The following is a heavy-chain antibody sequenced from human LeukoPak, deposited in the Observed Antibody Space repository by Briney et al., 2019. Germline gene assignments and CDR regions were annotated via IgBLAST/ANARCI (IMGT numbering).Heavy chain of an antibody. J-gene: IGHJ4*02. V-gene: IGHV3-33*01. Sequence: SCKASGYTFTGYYMHWVRQAPGKGLEWVAVIWSDSTNKYYADSVRGRFTISRDNSKNTLYLQMSSLRAEDTAMYYCARDRLTTVTTFHFDYWGQGTLVTVSS. D-gene: IGHD4-17*01. CDR1: GYTFTGYY. CDR2: IWSDSTNK. CDR3: ARDRLTTVTTFHFDY.